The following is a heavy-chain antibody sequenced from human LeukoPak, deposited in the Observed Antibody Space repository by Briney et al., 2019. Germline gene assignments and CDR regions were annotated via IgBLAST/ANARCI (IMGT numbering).Heavy chain of an antibody. D-gene: IGHD6-19*01. CDR2: IKQDGSEK. J-gene: IGHJ6*02. CDR3: ARDPVVEQWLVYYYYYGMDV. CDR1: GFTFSSYW. V-gene: IGHV3-7*01. Sequence: PGGSLRLSCAASGFTFSSYWMSWVRQAPGKGLEWVANIKQDGSEKYYVDSVKGRFTISRDNAKNSLYLQMNSLRAEDTAVYYCARDPVVEQWLVYYYYYGMDVWGQGPRSPSP.